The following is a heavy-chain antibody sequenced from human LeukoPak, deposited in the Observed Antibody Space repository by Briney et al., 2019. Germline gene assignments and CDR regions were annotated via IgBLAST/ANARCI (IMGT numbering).Heavy chain of an antibody. V-gene: IGHV4-38-2*02. D-gene: IGHD1-26*01. Sequence: PSETLSLTCTVSGYSISSGYYWGWIRQPPGKGLEWIGSIYHSGSTYYNPSLKSRVTISVDTSKNQFSLKLSSVTAADTAVYYCAQGSGSYSGFDYWGQGTLVTVSS. CDR2: IYHSGST. CDR1: GYSISSGYY. J-gene: IGHJ4*02. CDR3: AQGSGSYSGFDY.